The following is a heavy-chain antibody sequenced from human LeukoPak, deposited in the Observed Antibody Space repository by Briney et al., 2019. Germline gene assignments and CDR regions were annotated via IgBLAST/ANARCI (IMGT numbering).Heavy chain of an antibody. CDR1: GGTFSSYA. V-gene: IGHV1-18*01. J-gene: IGHJ4*02. CDR3: ATALGYGDYVFDY. D-gene: IGHD4-17*01. CDR2: ISAYNGNT. Sequence: ASVKVSCKASGGTFSSYAMSWVRQAPGQGLEGMGLISAYNGNTNYAQKLQGRVTMTPATSTRTAYLELRSLRSDDPAAYYCATALGYGDYVFDYWGQGTLVTVSS.